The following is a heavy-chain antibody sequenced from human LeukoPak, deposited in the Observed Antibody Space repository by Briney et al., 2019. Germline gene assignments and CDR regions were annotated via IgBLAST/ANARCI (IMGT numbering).Heavy chain of an antibody. CDR2: IGLSGSPL. J-gene: IGHJ4*01. CDR3: ARKDFSSGSFSY. CDR1: GFPFTRFY. D-gene: IGHD3-22*01. Sequence: GGSLRLSCAVSGFPFTRFYMSWIRQAPGKGLEWISYIGLSGSPLDYADSVRGRFTISRDNAKNSLYLELNSLRAEDTAVYYCARKDFSSGSFSYWGHGTMVTVSS. V-gene: IGHV3-11*04.